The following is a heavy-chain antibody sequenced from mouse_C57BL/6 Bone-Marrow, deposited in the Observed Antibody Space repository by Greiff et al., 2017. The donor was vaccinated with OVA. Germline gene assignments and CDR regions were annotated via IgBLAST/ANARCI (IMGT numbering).Heavy chain of an antibody. CDR1: GFSFNTYA. Sequence: EADGGLVQPKGSLKLSCAASGFSFNTYAMNWVRQAPGKGLEWVARIRSKSNNYATYYADSVKDRFTISRDDSESMLYLQINNLKTEDTAMYYLVGRLLMDDWGKGTSVTVSS. J-gene: IGHJ4*01. CDR2: IRSKSNNYAT. V-gene: IGHV10-1*01. CDR3: VGRLLMDD.